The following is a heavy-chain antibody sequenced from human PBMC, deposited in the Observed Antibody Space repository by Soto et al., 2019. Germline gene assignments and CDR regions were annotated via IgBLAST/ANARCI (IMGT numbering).Heavy chain of an antibody. Sequence: PGEALKISCKCSGYIFTSYFIGLVRQMPGKGLEWMGIIYPGDSDTRYSPSFQGQVTISADKSISTAYLQWSSLKASDTAMYYCERGLSRVTNWLDPWGQGTLVTVSS. D-gene: IGHD2-2*01. CDR2: IYPGDSDT. V-gene: IGHV5-51*01. CDR3: ERGLSRVTNWLDP. J-gene: IGHJ5*02. CDR1: GYIFTSYF.